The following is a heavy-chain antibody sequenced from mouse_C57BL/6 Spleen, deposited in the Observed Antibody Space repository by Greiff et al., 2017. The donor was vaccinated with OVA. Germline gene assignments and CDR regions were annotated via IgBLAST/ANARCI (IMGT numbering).Heavy chain of an antibody. V-gene: IGHV1-52*01. D-gene: IGHD1-1*01. CDR1: GYTFTSYW. CDR3: ARNCYGGSPWFAY. J-gene: IGHJ3*01. CDR2: IDPSDSET. Sequence: QVQLQQPGAELVRPGSSVKLSCKASGYTFTSYWMHWVKQRPRQGLEWIGNIDPSDSETNYNQKFKDKATLTVEKSSSTAYMQLSSLSSEDSAVYYCARNCYGGSPWFAYWGQGTLVTVSA.